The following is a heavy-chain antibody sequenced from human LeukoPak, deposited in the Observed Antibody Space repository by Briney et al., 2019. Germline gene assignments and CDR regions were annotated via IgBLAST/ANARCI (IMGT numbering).Heavy chain of an antibody. J-gene: IGHJ4*02. Sequence: PSETLSLTCIVSGDSIRRSSYYWGWIRQPPGKGLEWIGSIYYSGSTFYNPSLKSRVTISVDTSKNQFSLKLSSVTAADTAVYYCARDQDGVAGLSIDYWGQGTLVTVSS. CDR3: ARDQDGVAGLSIDY. CDR1: GDSIRRSSYY. CDR2: IYYSGST. V-gene: IGHV4-39*07. D-gene: IGHD6-19*01.